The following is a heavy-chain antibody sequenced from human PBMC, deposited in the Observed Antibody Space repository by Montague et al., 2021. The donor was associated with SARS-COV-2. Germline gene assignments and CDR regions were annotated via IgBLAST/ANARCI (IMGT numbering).Heavy chain of an antibody. D-gene: IGHD3-22*01. CDR3: ARGRFYYDSGELGS. V-gene: IGHV4-4*07. CDR1: GGSTNNYY. J-gene: IGHJ5*02. Sequence: SETLSLTCTVSGGSTNNYYWSWIRQPAGKGLEWIGRIHAGGVSTXXPSXXXRVTMSVDTSKNQFSLKLSSVTAADTAVYYCARGRFYYDSGELGSWGQGTLVTVSS. CDR2: IHAGGVS.